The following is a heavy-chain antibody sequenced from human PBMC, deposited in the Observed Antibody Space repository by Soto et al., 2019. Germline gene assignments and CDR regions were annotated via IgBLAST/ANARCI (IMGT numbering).Heavy chain of an antibody. CDR1: GFTFSSYA. V-gene: IGHV3-30-3*01. Sequence: PGGSLRLSCAASGFTFSSYAMHWVRQAPGKGLEWVAVISYDGSNKYYADSVKGRFTISRDNSKNTLYLQMNSLRAEDTAVYYWARELWVSYYVMDCWGQGNTVT. CDR3: ARELWVSYYVMDC. D-gene: IGHD6-13*01. CDR2: ISYDGSNK. J-gene: IGHJ6*02.